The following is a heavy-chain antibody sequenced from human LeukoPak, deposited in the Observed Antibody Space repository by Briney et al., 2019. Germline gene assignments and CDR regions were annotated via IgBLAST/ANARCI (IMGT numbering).Heavy chain of an antibody. V-gene: IGHV1-8*01. CDR1: GYTFTSYD. CDR3: ARVLLDYDFWSGYLRVGMDV. CDR2: MNPNSGNT. Sequence: GASVTVSCKASGYTFTSYDINWVRQATGQGLEWMGWMNPNSGNTGYAQKFLGRVTMTRNTSISTAYMELSSLRSEDTAVYYCARVLLDYDFWSGYLRVGMDVWGQGTTVTVSS. D-gene: IGHD3-3*01. J-gene: IGHJ6*02.